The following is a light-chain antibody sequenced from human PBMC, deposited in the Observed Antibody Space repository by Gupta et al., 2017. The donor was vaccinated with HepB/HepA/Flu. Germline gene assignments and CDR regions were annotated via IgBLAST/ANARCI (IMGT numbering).Light chain of an antibody. CDR2: DVS. Sequence: QPALTQPASASGSPGQSITIYCTGTSSDVGGYNYVSWYQQHPGKAPKLMVYDVSNRPSGVSNRFSGSKSGNTASMTISGLQAEDEADYYCSSYTSSSAWVFGGGTKLTVL. CDR1: SSDVGGYNY. J-gene: IGLJ3*02. V-gene: IGLV2-14*03. CDR3: SSYTSSSAWV.